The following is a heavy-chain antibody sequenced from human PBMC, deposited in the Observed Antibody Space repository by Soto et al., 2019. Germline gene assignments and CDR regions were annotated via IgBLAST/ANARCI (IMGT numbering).Heavy chain of an antibody. J-gene: IGHJ4*02. D-gene: IGHD3-22*01. Sequence: ASVKVSCKVSGYTLTELSMHWVRQAPGKGLEWMGGFDPEDGETIYAQKFQGRVTMTEDTSTDTAYMELSSLRSEDTAVYYCATAGANAYYDSSGYYSPFDYWGQGTLVTVSS. CDR2: FDPEDGET. CDR1: GYTLTELS. CDR3: ATAGANAYYDSSGYYSPFDY. V-gene: IGHV1-24*01.